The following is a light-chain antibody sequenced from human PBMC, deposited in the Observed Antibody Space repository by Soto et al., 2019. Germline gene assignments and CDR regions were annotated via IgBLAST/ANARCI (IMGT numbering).Light chain of an antibody. CDR1: QSVSSGY. CDR3: QQYGPSPLYT. V-gene: IGKV3-20*01. CDR2: ATY. Sequence: VLTQSTGTLSLSPGERATLSCRAGQSVSSGYLAWYQQKPGQAPRLLIYATYTRATGIPDRFSGSGSGTYFTLTISRLQPEDFAVYYCQQYGPSPLYTFGQGTKLEIK. J-gene: IGKJ2*01.